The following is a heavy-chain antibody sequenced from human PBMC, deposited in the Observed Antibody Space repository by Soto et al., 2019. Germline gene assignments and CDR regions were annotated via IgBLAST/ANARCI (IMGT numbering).Heavy chain of an antibody. V-gene: IGHV1-69*01. CDR3: ARLRRDWGDAFDL. CDR2: IIPVFDKA. D-gene: IGHD3-16*01. Sequence: QVQLVQSGADVKKPGSSVKVSCKASGGSFGSSAISWVRQAPAQGLEWMGEIIPVFDKANYAQNFQGRLTITADEPTGTVFMQLSSLRSADTAVYFCARLRRDWGDAFDLWGLGTLVTVSS. CDR1: GGSFGSSA. J-gene: IGHJ3*01.